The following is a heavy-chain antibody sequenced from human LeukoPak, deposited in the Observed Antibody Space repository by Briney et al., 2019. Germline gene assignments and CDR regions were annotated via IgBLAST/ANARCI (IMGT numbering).Heavy chain of an antibody. CDR3: ARGGVNYASDY. CDR2: IRFDGSNN. Sequence: GGSLRLSCAASGFTFNSNRMHWVRQAPGKGLEWVAYIRFDGSNNYYADSLKGRFTISRDNSKNTLYLQMNSLGVEDTAVYSCARGGVNYASDYWGQGTLVTVSS. V-gene: IGHV3-30*02. CDR1: GFTFNSNR. J-gene: IGHJ4*02. D-gene: IGHD1-7*01.